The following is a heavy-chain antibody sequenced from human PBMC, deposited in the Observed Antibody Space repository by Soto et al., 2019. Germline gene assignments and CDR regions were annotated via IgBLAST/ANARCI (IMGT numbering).Heavy chain of an antibody. CDR3: VRATYFSDSSGYTRCLDY. CDR1: GFTFSDLD. V-gene: IGHV3-72*01. J-gene: IGHJ4*02. CDR2: SRDQPQGYST. D-gene: IGHD3-22*01. Sequence: PGGSLRLSCAGSGFTFSDLDIASVRQALGKGLDLVGRSRDQPQGYSTAYAASVTGRLTSSRDESKNAASLQMNSLKTEDTAVYYCVRATYFSDSSGYTRCLDYWGQGTLVTVSA.